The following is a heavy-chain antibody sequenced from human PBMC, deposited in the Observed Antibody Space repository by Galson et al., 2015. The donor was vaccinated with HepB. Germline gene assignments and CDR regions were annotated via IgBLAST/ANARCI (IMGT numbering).Heavy chain of an antibody. J-gene: IGHJ6*02. CDR2: ISSSSSYT. V-gene: IGHV3-11*06. D-gene: IGHD2-21*02. Sequence: SLRLSCAASGFTFSDYYMSWIRQAPGKGLEWVSYISSSSSYTNYADSVKGRFTISRDNAKNSLYLRMNSLRAEDTAVYYCARGMVVTTDGMDVWGQGTTVTVSS. CDR3: ARGMVVTTDGMDV. CDR1: GFTFSDYY.